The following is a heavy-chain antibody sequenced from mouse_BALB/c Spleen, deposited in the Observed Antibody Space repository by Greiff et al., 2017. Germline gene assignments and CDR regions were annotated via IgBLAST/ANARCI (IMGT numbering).Heavy chain of an antibody. V-gene: IGHV5-17*02. Sequence: EVQRVESGGGLVQPGGSRKLSCAASGFTFSSFGMHWVRQAPEKGLEWVAYISSGSSTIYYADTVKGRFTISRDNPKNTLFLQMTSLRSEDTAMYYCARGRDSSGSPFAYWGQGTLVTVSA. D-gene: IGHD3-2*01. CDR2: ISSGSSTI. J-gene: IGHJ3*01. CDR1: GFTFSSFG. CDR3: ARGRDSSGSPFAY.